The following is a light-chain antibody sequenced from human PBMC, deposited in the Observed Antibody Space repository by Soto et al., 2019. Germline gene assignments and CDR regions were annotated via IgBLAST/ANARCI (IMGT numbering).Light chain of an antibody. J-gene: IGKJ1*01. Sequence: AIRMTQSPSSFSASTGDRVTITCRASQGISSYLAWYQQKPGKAPKPLIYAASTLQSGVPSRFSGSVSGTDFTLTVSCLQSEDFATYYCQQYYSYPRTCGQGTKVEIK. CDR1: QGISSY. V-gene: IGKV1-8*01. CDR2: AAS. CDR3: QQYYSYPRT.